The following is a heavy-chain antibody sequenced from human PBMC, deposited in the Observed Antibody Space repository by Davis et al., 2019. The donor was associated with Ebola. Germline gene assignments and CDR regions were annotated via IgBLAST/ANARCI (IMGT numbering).Heavy chain of an antibody. CDR1: GFSFSVYC. J-gene: IGHJ4*02. CDR3: AQQLGDYGGNALRY. D-gene: IGHD4-23*01. CDR2: ISSSASYK. Sequence: GESLKISCAASGFSFSVYCMSWIRQAPGKGPEWVSSISSSASYKNYADSVKGRFTISRDDAKKSLYLQMDSLRAEDTAVYYYAQQLGDYGGNALRYWGQGTLVTVSS. V-gene: IGHV3-11*06.